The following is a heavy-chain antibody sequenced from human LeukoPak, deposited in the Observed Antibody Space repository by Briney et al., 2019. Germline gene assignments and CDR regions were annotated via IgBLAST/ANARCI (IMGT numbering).Heavy chain of an antibody. CDR2: INSDETGT. CDR3: ARDGSLPDY. J-gene: IGHJ4*02. CDR1: GFTFSSYA. Sequence: GGSLRLSCAASGFTFSSYAMHWVRQAPGEGLVWISRINSDETGTSYADSVKGRFTISRDNAKNTLYLQMNSLRAEDTAVYYCARDGSLPDYWGQGTLVTVSS. V-gene: IGHV3-74*01.